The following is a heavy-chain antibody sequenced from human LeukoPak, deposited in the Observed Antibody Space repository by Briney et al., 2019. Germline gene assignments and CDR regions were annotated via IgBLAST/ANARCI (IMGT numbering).Heavy chain of an antibody. Sequence: GGSLRLSCAASGFTFSTYGMHWVRQAPGKGLEWVAFIRYDGSNKYYADSVKGRFTISRDNSKNTLYLQMSTLRTDDTAVYYCAKPHFDYWGQGTLVTVSS. CDR3: AKPHFDY. CDR2: IRYDGSNK. CDR1: GFTFSTYG. J-gene: IGHJ4*02. V-gene: IGHV3-30*02.